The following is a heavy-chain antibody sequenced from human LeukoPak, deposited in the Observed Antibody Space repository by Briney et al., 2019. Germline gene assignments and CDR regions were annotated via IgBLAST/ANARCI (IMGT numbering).Heavy chain of an antibody. CDR3: ARDRRQIAPYDFWSGYYQTYFDY. CDR1: GFTFSSYA. D-gene: IGHD3-3*01. J-gene: IGHJ4*02. CDR2: ISYDGSNK. Sequence: GGSLRLSCAASGFTFSSYAMHCVRAAPGKGLEWGAVISYDGSNKYYADSVKGRFTISRDNSKNTLYLQMNSLRAEDTAVYYCARDRRQIAPYDFWSGYYQTYFDYWGQGTLVTVSS. V-gene: IGHV3-30*04.